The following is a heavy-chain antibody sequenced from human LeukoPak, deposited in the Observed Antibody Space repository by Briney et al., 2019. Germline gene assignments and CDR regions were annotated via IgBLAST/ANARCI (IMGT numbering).Heavy chain of an antibody. Sequence: SETLSLTCTVSGGSISSYYWSWIRQPPGKGREWIGSIYHSGSTYYTPSLKTRVTISVDTSKNQFSLKLSSVTAADTAVYYCARSGYCSSTSCYLFDYWGQGTLVTVSS. CDR3: ARSGYCSSTSCYLFDY. D-gene: IGHD2-2*01. J-gene: IGHJ4*02. V-gene: IGHV4-59*05. CDR2: IYHSGST. CDR1: GGSISSYY.